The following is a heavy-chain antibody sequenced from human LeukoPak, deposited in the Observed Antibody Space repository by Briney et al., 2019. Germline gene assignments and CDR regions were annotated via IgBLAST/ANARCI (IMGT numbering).Heavy chain of an antibody. CDR2: IYYSGST. Sequence: SETLSLTCTVSGGSISSYYWSWIRQPPGKGLEWIGYIYYSGSTSYNPSLKSRVTISVDKSKNQFSLKLSSVTAADTAVYYCERDRWVAARPAYNWFDPWGQGTLVTVSS. V-gene: IGHV4-59*12. CDR1: GGSISSYY. J-gene: IGHJ5*02. CDR3: ERDRWVAARPAYNWFDP. D-gene: IGHD6-6*01.